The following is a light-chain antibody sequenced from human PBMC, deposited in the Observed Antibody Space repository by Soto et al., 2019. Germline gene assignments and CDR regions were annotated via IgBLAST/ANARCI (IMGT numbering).Light chain of an antibody. CDR3: QQYNDWPPKIT. Sequence: EIVMTQSPATLSVSPGERATLSCRASRTVSNRLAWYQHKPGQAPRLLISGASTGATGIPARFSGSGSGTEFTLTISSLQSEDFAVYYCQQYNDWPPKITFGQGTRLEIK. V-gene: IGKV3-15*01. CDR2: GAS. CDR1: RTVSNR. J-gene: IGKJ5*01.